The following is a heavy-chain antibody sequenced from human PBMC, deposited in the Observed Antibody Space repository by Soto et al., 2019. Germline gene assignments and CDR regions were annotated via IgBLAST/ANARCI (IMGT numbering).Heavy chain of an antibody. V-gene: IGHV3-43*01. Sequence: LRLSCAASGFTCNAYTMHWARQAPGKGLEWVSLISWDGGITYYGDSVKGRFTVSRDNSDNSLYLQMTSLRSDDTAFYYCAKDSYDILTGQKRYFDSWGQGTLVTVSS. CDR2: ISWDGGIT. CDR1: GFTCNAYT. CDR3: AKDSYDILTGQKRYFDS. D-gene: IGHD3-9*01. J-gene: IGHJ4*02.